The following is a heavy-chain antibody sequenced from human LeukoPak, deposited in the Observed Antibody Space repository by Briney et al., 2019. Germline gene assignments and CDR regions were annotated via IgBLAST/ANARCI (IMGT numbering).Heavy chain of an antibody. CDR2: INPNSGGT. CDR1: GYTFTGYY. Sequence: ASVKVSCKASGYTFTGYYMHWVRQAPGQGLEWMGWINPNSGGTNYAQKFQGRVTMTRDTSISTAHMELSRLRSDDTAVYYCARILLRKKWFDPWGQGTLVTVSS. CDR3: ARILLRKKWFDP. D-gene: IGHD1-26*01. V-gene: IGHV1-2*02. J-gene: IGHJ5*02.